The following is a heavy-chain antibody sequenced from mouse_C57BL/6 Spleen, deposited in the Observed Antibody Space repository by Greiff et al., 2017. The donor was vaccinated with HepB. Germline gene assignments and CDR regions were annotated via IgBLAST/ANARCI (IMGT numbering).Heavy chain of an antibody. V-gene: IGHV1-80*01. D-gene: IGHD2-1*01. CDR1: GYAFSSYW. J-gene: IGHJ2*01. CDR3: ARGGYGNYEGDY. CDR2: IYPGDGDT. Sequence: QVQLQQSGAELVKPGASVKISCKASGYAFSSYWMNWVKQRPGKGLEWIGQIYPGDGDTNYNGKFKGKATLTADKSSSTAYMQLSSLTSEDSAVYFWARGGYGNYEGDYWGQGTTLTVSS.